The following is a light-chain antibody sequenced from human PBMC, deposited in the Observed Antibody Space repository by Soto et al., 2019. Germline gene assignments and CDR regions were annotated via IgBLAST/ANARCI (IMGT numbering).Light chain of an antibody. CDR2: GAS. CDR3: QQYSGART. V-gene: IGKV3-15*01. J-gene: IGKJ3*01. Sequence: EMVMKQIPTTRPGSPGERATLSCRASQSVSSNLAWYQQKPGQAPRLLVYGASTRATGIPVRFSGSGSETDFTLSRTCLGPALSTVYYGQQYSGARTFGPGTKVDIK. CDR1: QSVSSN.